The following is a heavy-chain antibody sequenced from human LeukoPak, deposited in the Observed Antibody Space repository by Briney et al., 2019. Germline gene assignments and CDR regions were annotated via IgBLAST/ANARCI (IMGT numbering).Heavy chain of an antibody. CDR3: NGVATDFDI. V-gene: IGHV3-30*03. D-gene: IGHD5-12*01. J-gene: IGHJ3*02. CDR2: ISYDGSNK. CDR1: GFTFSSYG. Sequence: GGSLRLSCAASGFTFSSYGMHWVRQAPGKGLEWVAVISYDGSNKYYADSVKGRFTISRDNSKNTLYLQMNSLRAEDTAVYYCNGVATDFDIWGQGTMVTVSS.